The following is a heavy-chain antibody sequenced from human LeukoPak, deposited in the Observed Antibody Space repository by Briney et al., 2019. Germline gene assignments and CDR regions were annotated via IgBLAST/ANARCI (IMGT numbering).Heavy chain of an antibody. V-gene: IGHV3-53*01. CDR3: ARGTPTRDNYDTGAPDY. J-gene: IGHJ4*02. CDR1: GLTVSSNY. CDR2: IYSGGST. D-gene: IGHD3-22*01. Sequence: PGRCLTPSCAVSGLTVSSNYMSWVRQPAGKGLGWVSIIYSGGSTYNADSEKGRLTISRDNTKNTLYIQMNSLRAEDTAVYYCARGTPTRDNYDTGAPDYWGQGTLVTVPS.